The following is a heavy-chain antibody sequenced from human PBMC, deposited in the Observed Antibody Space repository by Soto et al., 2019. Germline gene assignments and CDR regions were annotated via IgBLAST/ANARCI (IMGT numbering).Heavy chain of an antibody. J-gene: IGHJ5*02. V-gene: IGHV4-31*03. CDR1: GGSISSGAYY. CDR3: ARDVLSYCNSTSCWGGWFDP. Sequence: QVRLRESGPGLVKPSQTLSLTCTVSGGSISSGAYYWNWIRQVPGKGLEWIGYIHYSGSTYSNPSLKSRLTISIDTSKNQFSLKLRSVTAADTAVYFCARDVLSYCNSTSCWGGWFDPWGQGTLVTVSS. CDR2: IHYSGST. D-gene: IGHD2-2*01.